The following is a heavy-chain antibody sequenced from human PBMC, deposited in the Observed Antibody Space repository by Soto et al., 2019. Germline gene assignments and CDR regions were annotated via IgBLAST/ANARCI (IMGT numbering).Heavy chain of an antibody. CDR3: ASAYSYGPLDY. J-gene: IGHJ4*02. CDR2: IYYSGST. V-gene: IGHV4-59*01. CDR1: GGSISSNY. Sequence: SETLSLTCTVSGGSISSNYWSWIRQPPAKRLEWIGYIYYSGSTNYNPSLKSRVTIRVDTAKEQFALKMNAVTGAGTALYCGASAYSYGPLDYWGQGTLATVSS. D-gene: IGHD5-18*01.